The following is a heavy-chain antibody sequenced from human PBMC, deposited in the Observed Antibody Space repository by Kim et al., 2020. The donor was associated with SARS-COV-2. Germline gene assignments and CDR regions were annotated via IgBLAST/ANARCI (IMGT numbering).Heavy chain of an antibody. Sequence: YADSVKCRFTTARDNAKNSLYLQMNSLRADDTAVYYCARASAIVGEGFDPWGQGTLVTVSS. CDR3: ARASAIVGEGFDP. D-gene: IGHD2-15*01. J-gene: IGHJ5*02. V-gene: IGHV3-21*06.